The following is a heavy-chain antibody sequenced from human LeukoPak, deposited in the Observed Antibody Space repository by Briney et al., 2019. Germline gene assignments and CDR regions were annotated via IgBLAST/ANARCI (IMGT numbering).Heavy chain of an antibody. CDR1: GGSFSGYY. CDR2: INHSGST. V-gene: IGHV4-34*01. J-gene: IGHJ4*02. CDR3: ARLTETGGSYSPVYFDY. D-gene: IGHD3-10*01. Sequence: NPSETLSLTCAVYGGSFSGYYWSWIRQPPGKGLEWIGEINHSGSTNYNPSLKSRVTISVDTSKNQFSLKLSSVTAADTAVYYCARLTETGGSYSPVYFDYWGQGTLVTVSS.